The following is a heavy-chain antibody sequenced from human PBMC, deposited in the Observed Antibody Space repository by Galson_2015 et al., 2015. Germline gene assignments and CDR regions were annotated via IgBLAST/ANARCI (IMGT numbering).Heavy chain of an antibody. Sequence: LRLSCAASGFTFSSYGMHWVRQAPGKGLEWVAVIWYDGSNKYYADSVKGRFTISRDNSKNTLYLQMNSLRAEDTAVYYCARGGGARRAAFDIWGQGTMVTVSS. CDR1: GFTFSSYG. V-gene: IGHV3-33*01. J-gene: IGHJ3*02. CDR3: ARGGGARRAAFDI. D-gene: IGHD1-26*01. CDR2: IWYDGSNK.